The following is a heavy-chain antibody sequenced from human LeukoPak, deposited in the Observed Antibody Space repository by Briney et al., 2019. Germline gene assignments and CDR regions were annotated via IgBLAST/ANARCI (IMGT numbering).Heavy chain of an antibody. Sequence: GGSLRLSCAASGFTFSTYAMHWVRQAPGKGLEWVAVISYDGSDKYYADSVKGRFIISRDNSKNMLNLQISSLRDEDTAVYYCASPQLGQLLLYGMDVWGQGTTVTVSS. D-gene: IGHD1-26*01. CDR3: ASPQLGQLLLYGMDV. V-gene: IGHV3-30-3*01. CDR2: ISYDGSDK. J-gene: IGHJ6*02. CDR1: GFTFSTYA.